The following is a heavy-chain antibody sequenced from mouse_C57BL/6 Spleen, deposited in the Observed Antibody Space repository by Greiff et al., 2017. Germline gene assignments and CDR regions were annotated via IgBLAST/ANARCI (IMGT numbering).Heavy chain of an antibody. CDR3: AICLPQYYFDY. CDR1: GYTFTSYW. Sequence: QVQLQQPGAELVKPGASVKLSCKASGYTFTSYWMHWVKQRPGQGLEWIGMIHPNSGSTNYNEKFKSKATLTVDKSSSTAYMQLSSLTSEDSAVYYCAICLPQYYFDYWGQGTTLTVSS. V-gene: IGHV1-64*01. J-gene: IGHJ2*01. CDR2: IHPNSGST.